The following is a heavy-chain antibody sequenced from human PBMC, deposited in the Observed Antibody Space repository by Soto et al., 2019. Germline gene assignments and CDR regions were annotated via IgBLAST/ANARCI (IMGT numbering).Heavy chain of an antibody. J-gene: IGHJ6*02. CDR1: GGSISSSSYY. CDR2: IYYSGST. Sequence: SETLSLTCTVSGGSISSSSYYWGWIRQPPGKGLEWIGSIYYSGSTYYNPSLKSRVTISVDTPKNQFSLKLSSVTAADTAVYYCARPSGPTLYYYYGMDVWGQGTTVTVSS. V-gene: IGHV4-39*01. D-gene: IGHD1-26*01. CDR3: ARPSGPTLYYYYGMDV.